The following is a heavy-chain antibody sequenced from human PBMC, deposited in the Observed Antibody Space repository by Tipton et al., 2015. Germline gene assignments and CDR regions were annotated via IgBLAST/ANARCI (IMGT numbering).Heavy chain of an antibody. V-gene: IGHV3-53*01. J-gene: IGHJ4*02. CDR3: ARASAFDY. CDR1: GFTFSSYW. CDR2: IHSGGSK. Sequence: SLRLSCAASGFTFSSYWMHWVRQAPGKGLEWVSVIHSGGSKYYADSVRGRFTISRDNSKNTLYLQMNSLRAEDTAVYYCARASAFDYWGQGTLVTVSS.